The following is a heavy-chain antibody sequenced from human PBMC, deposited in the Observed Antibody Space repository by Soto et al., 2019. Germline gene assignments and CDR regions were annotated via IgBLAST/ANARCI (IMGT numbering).Heavy chain of an antibody. J-gene: IGHJ4*02. CDR1: GYIFTSYY. CDR3: SRVDPGETSPFDH. Sequence: ASLKVSCKTSGYIFTSYYIHCVRHTPGQGLEWIGWINPFDGSRMFAQSFQGRVTMTRDTSTSTVYMEVSSLRSEDTAVYYCSRVDPGETSPFDHWGQGTLVTVSS. V-gene: IGHV1-46*03. CDR2: INPFDGSR. D-gene: IGHD3-10*01.